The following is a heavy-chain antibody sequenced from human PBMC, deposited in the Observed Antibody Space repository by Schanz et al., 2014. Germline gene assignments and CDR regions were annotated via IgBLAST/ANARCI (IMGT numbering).Heavy chain of an antibody. CDR2: INSDGTTT. CDR3: ARDSGSSSWYPSDY. D-gene: IGHD6-13*01. J-gene: IGHJ4*02. CDR1: GFTFSSYG. Sequence: VQLVESGGGVVQPGRSLRLSCAASGFTFSSYGMHWVRQAPGKGLVWVSHINSDGTTTTYADSVKGRFTISRDNAENTLYLQMNSLRAEDTALYYCARDSGSSSWYPSDYWGQGTLVTVSS. V-gene: IGHV3-74*01.